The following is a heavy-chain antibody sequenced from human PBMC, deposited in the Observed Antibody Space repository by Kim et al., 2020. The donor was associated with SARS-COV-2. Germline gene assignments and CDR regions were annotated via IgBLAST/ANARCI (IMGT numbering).Heavy chain of an antibody. CDR3: VQLWYSSSWAPNYFDY. J-gene: IGHJ4*02. CDR2: INPNSGGT. CDR1: GYTFTGYY. D-gene: IGHD6-13*01. V-gene: IGHV1-2*06. Sequence: ASVKVSCKASGYTFTGYYMHWVRQAPGQGLEWMGRINPNSGGTNYAQKFQGRVTMTRDTSISTAYMELSRLRSDDTAVYYCVQLWYSSSWAPNYFDYWGQGTLVTVSS.